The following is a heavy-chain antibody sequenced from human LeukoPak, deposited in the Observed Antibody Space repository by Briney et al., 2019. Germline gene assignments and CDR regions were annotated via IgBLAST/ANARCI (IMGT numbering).Heavy chain of an antibody. J-gene: IGHJ4*02. CDR1: GYTFTDYY. CDR2: INLNSGGT. Sequence: ASVKVSCKASGYTFTDYYIHWMRQAPGQGLEWMGWINLNSGGTNFAQRFQGRVTMTRDTSISTAYMDLSRLISDDTAVYYCARDAGYCTGGSCWYFDHWGQGTLVTVSS. D-gene: IGHD2-15*01. V-gene: IGHV1-2*02. CDR3: ARDAGYCTGGSCWYFDH.